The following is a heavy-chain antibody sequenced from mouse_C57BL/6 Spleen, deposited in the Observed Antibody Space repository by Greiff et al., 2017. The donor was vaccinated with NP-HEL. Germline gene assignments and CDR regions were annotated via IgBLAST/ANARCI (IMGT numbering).Heavy chain of an antibody. J-gene: IGHJ2*01. CDR1: GYTFTSYW. CDR3: ATLYYDYDWGGY. V-gene: IGHV1-74*01. D-gene: IGHD2-4*01. CDR2: IHPSDSAT. Sequence: VQLQQSGAELVKPGASVKVSCKASGYTFTSYWMHWVKQRPGQGLEWIGRIHPSDSATNYNQKFKGKATLTVDKSSSTAYMQLSSLTSEDSAVDYCATLYYDYDWGGYWGQGTTLTVSS.